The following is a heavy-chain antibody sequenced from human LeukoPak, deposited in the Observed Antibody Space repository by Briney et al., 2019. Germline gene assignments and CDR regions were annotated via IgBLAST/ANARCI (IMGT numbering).Heavy chain of an antibody. CDR3: ARADVDTALVDY. CDR2: IIPIFGTA. J-gene: IGHJ4*02. D-gene: IGHD5-18*01. Sequence: ASVKVSCKASGYTFTSYDINWVRQAPGQGLEWMGGIIPIFGTANYAQKLQGRVTITADESTSTAYMELSSLRSEDTAVYYCARADVDTALVDYCGQGTLVTVSS. CDR1: GYTFTSYD. V-gene: IGHV1-69*13.